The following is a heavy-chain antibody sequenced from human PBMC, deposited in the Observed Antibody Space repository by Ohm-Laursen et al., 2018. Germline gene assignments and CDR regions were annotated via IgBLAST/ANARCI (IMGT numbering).Heavy chain of an antibody. CDR3: ARKGASDY. CDR1: GYTFTSYY. J-gene: IGHJ4*02. CDR2: INPSGGST. Sequence: ASVKVSCKASGYTFTSYYMHWVRQAPGQGLEWMGIINPSGGSTSYAQKFQGRVTMTRDTSIRTAYMELSSLRVEDTAVYYCARKGASDYWGQGTLVTVSS. V-gene: IGHV1-46*01.